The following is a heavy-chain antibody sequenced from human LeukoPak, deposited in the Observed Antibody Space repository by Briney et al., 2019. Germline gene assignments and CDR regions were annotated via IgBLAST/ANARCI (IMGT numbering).Heavy chain of an antibody. CDR1: GYTFTSYG. Sequence: GASVKVSCKASGYTFTSYGISWVRQAPGQGLEWMGWISAYNGNTNYAQKLQGRVTMTTDTSTSTAYMVLRSLRSDDTAGYYCARDLSVYYYGSGSYYNGGNCFDPWGQGTLVTVSS. V-gene: IGHV1-18*01. CDR2: ISAYNGNT. D-gene: IGHD3-10*01. CDR3: ARDLSVYYYGSGSYYNGGNCFDP. J-gene: IGHJ5*02.